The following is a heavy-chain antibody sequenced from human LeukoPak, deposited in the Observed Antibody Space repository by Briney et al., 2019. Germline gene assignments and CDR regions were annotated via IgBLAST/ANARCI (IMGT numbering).Heavy chain of an antibody. CDR3: ARGGPDIVVVVALGKNNWFDP. D-gene: IGHD2-15*01. V-gene: IGHV4-34*01. Sequence: PSETLSLTCAVYGGSFSGYYWSWIRQPPGKGLEWIGEINHSGSTNYNPPLKSRVTISVDTSKNQFSLKLSSVTAADTAVYYCARGGPDIVVVVALGKNNWFDPWGQGTLVTVSS. CDR1: GGSFSGYY. CDR2: INHSGST. J-gene: IGHJ5*02.